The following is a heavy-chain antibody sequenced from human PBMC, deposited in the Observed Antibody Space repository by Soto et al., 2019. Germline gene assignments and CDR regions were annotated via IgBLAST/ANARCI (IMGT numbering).Heavy chain of an antibody. CDR1: GFTVSSNY. D-gene: IGHD3-22*01. CDR2: IYSGGST. J-gene: IGHJ4*02. V-gene: IGHV3-53*01. Sequence: PRGSLRLSCAASGFTVSSNYMSLVRQAPGKGLEWVSVIYSGGSTYYADSVKGRFTISRDNSKNTLYLQMNSLRAEDTAVYYCAIIQFDSRGSSSAPIDYWGQGTLVTVSS. CDR3: AIIQFDSRGSSSAPIDY.